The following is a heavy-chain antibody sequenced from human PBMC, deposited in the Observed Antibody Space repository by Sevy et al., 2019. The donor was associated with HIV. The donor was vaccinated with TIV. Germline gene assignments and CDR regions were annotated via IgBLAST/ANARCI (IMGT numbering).Heavy chain of an antibody. V-gene: IGHV1-2*02. D-gene: IGHD6-19*01. CDR3: ARDPSRLLAEVTSIAVAGSNYFDY. CDR2: INPNSGGT. J-gene: IGHJ4*02. CDR1: GYTFTGYY. Sequence: ASVKVSCKASGYTFTGYYMHWVRQAPGQGLEWMGWINPNSGGTNYAQKFQGRATMTRDTSISSAYMELSRLRSDDTAVYHCARDPSRLLAEVTSIAVAGSNYFDYWGQGTLVTISS.